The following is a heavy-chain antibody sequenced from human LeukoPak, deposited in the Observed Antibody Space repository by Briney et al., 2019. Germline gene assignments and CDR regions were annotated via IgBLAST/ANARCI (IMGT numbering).Heavy chain of an antibody. CDR3: ARDLTSVPTR. V-gene: IGHV3-48*02. D-gene: IGHD4-17*01. CDR1: GFTFSSDS. CDR2: ISSSGNTK. Sequence: GGSLRLSCAASGFTFSSDSMNWVRQAPGKGLEWVSYISSSGNTKHYVDSVKGRFTISRDNAKNSVYLQMNSLRNEDTAVYYCARDLTSVPTRWGQGTLVTVSS. J-gene: IGHJ4*02.